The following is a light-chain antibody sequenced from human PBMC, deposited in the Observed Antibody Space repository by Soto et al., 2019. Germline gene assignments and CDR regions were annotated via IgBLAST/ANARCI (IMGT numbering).Light chain of an antibody. V-gene: IGKV1-5*03. CDR2: KAS. Sequence: DIQMTKSPSTLSASVVYIFTLTCLASQSISSWLAWYQQKPGKAPKLLIYKASSLESGVPSRFSGSGSGTEFTLTISSLQPDDFATYYCQKYNSYSWTFGQGTKVDIK. J-gene: IGKJ1*01. CDR1: QSISSW. CDR3: QKYNSYSWT.